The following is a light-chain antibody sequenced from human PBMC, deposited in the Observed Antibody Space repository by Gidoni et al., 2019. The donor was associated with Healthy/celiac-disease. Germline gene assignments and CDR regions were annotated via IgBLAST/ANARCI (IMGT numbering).Light chain of an antibody. CDR1: SSNIGSNT. V-gene: IGLV1-44*01. CDR2: SNN. CDR3: AAWDDSLNGHWV. Sequence: QSVLTQPPSASGTPGQMVPISCSGSSSNIGSNTVNWYQQLPGTAPKLLIYSNNQRPSGVPDRFSGSKSGTSASLAISGLQSEDEADYYCAAWDDSLNGHWVFGGGTKLTVL. J-gene: IGLJ3*02.